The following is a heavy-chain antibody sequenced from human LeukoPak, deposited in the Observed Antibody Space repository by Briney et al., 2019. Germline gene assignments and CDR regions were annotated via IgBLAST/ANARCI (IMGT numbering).Heavy chain of an antibody. D-gene: IGHD3-22*01. CDR2: ISSNGAYI. J-gene: IGHJ3*02. CDR1: GFTFTTYW. V-gene: IGHV3-21*01. CDR3: ARGGGFHYDSSGDAFDI. Sequence: GGSLRLSCAASGFTFTTYWMAWVRQAPGKGLEWVSSISSNGAYIYYADSLRGRLTISRDNAKNSLYLQVNRLGAEDTAVYYCARGGGFHYDSSGDAFDIWGQGTMLTVSS.